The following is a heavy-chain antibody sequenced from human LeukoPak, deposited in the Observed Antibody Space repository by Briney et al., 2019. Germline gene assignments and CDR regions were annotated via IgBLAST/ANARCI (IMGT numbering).Heavy chain of an antibody. D-gene: IGHD3-10*01. CDR2: IYHSGST. CDR3: ARLLYTYKTDY. J-gene: IGHJ4*02. V-gene: IGHV4-38-2*01. Sequence: SETLSLTXAVSGYSISSGYYWGWIRQPPGKWLEGIGSIYHSGSTYYNPSLKSRVTISVDTSKNQFSLKLSSVTAADTAVYYCARLLYTYKTDYWGQGTLVTVSS. CDR1: GYSISSGYY.